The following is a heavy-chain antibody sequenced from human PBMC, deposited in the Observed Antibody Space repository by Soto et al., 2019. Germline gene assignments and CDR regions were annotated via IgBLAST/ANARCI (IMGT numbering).Heavy chain of an antibody. CDR1: GFSLKTSGVG. D-gene: IGHD2-15*01. Sequence: SGPTLVKPTQTLTLTCTFSGFSLKTSGVGVGWIRQPPGKALEWLALIYWDDDKRYSPSLKNRLAIDKDTSTNQVVLTMTNMDPVDTATYYCAHTLYRYCSGGSCAYFGYWGPGSLVTVSS. J-gene: IGHJ4*02. V-gene: IGHV2-5*02. CDR3: AHTLYRYCSGGSCAYFGY. CDR2: IYWDDDK.